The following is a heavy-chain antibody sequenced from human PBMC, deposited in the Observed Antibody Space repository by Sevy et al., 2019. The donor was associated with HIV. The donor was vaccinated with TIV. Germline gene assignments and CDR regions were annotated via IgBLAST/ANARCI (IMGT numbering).Heavy chain of an antibody. Sequence: GESLKISCKGSGYSFTSYWIGWVRQMPGKGLEGGGIIYPGDCDSRYSPSFQGQVTISADKSISTAYLQWSSLKDSDTAMYYCARGGYCSGGSCYSWFDPWGQGTLVTVSS. V-gene: IGHV5-51*01. D-gene: IGHD2-15*01. J-gene: IGHJ5*02. CDR3: ARGGYCSGGSCYSWFDP. CDR2: IYPGDCDS. CDR1: GYSFTSYW.